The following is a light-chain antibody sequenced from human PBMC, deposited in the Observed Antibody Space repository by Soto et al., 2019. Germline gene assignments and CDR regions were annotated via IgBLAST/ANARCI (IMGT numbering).Light chain of an antibody. CDR2: GAS. Sequence: DIQMTQSPSSLSASVGDRVTISCRASQSIKNYLNWYQQKPGKAPEFLIYGASKLRSGVPSRFSGSGSGTDFTLTITSLQPEDFATYYCQQTYTSPRNTFGQGTRLEIK. CDR3: QQTYTSPRNT. J-gene: IGKJ2*01. V-gene: IGKV1-39*01. CDR1: QSIKNY.